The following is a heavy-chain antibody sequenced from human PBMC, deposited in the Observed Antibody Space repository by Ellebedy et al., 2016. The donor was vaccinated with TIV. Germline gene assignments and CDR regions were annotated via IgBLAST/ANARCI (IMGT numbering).Heavy chain of an antibody. CDR2: LTPLNGNT. CDR3: SRLAAGGVRYFDV. D-gene: IGHD6-13*01. Sequence: GESLKISCKISGYTLSDYLISWVRQAPGQGLEWMGWLTPLNGNTNYAQKFQGRVTMTSDTSTTTAYLELRSLRSDDTAVYYCSRLAAGGVRYFDVWGRGTLVTVSS. CDR1: GYTLSDYL. J-gene: IGHJ2*01. V-gene: IGHV1-18*04.